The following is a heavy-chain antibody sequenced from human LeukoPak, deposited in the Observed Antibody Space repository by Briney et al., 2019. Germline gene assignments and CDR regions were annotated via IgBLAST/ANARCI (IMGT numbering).Heavy chain of an antibody. CDR3: AGDQAPRPHFYDFWSGYYVPGGGMDV. CDR1: GFTFSSYW. CDR2: IKQDGSEK. V-gene: IGHV3-7*01. J-gene: IGHJ6*02. Sequence: GGSLRLSCAASGFTFSSYWMSWVRQAPGKGLEWVANIKQDGSEKYYVDSVKGRFTISRDNAKNSLYLQMNSLRAEDTAVYYCAGDQAPRPHFYDFWSGYYVPGGGMDVWGQGTTVTVSS. D-gene: IGHD3-3*01.